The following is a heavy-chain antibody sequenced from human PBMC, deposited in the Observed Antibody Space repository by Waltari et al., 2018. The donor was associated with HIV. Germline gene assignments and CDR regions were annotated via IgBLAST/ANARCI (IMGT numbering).Heavy chain of an antibody. CDR3: VREGRSSTAWYYFDF. Sequence: QVQLVQSGAEVKKPGSSVKVSCKASGDNFSRYGINWVRQAPGQGLEWIGGIIPVLGTPIYAQMFQDRVTITADESTTTAYMDLRSLRSEDTAVYYCVREGRSSTAWYYFDFWGQGTLVTVSS. CDR2: IIPVLGTP. J-gene: IGHJ4*02. D-gene: IGHD6-19*01. CDR1: GDNFSRYG. V-gene: IGHV1-69*11.